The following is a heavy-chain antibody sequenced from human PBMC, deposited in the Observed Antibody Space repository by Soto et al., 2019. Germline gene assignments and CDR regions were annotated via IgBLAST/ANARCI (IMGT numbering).Heavy chain of an antibody. J-gene: IGHJ4*02. CDR1: GYTFSSYH. CDR3: ARDGPPTDY. CDR2: ISAYNGNT. V-gene: IGHV1-18*01. Sequence: QVQLVQSGSEVKKPGASVKVSCKASGYTFSSYHISWVRQAPGQGLEWMGWISAYNGNTNYAQKLQGRVTMTTDTSPTTADLELTSLSSDDTAVYFSARDGPPTDYWGQGTRVTVSS.